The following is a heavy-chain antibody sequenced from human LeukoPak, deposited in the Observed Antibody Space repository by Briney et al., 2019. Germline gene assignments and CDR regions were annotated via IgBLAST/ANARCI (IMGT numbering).Heavy chain of an antibody. D-gene: IGHD3-16*01. CDR1: GFTFGDYA. CDR2: IRTEAYDGAT. V-gene: IGHV3-49*04. CDR3: TRTFGYYYFYMDV. Sequence: GGSLRLSCAASGFTFGDYAMSWVRQAPGKGLEWVGFIRTEAYDGATDYGAFVKGRFTISRDDSKNIAYLQMNSLNTEDTAVYYCTRTFGYYYFYMDVWGKGTTVIVSS. J-gene: IGHJ6*03.